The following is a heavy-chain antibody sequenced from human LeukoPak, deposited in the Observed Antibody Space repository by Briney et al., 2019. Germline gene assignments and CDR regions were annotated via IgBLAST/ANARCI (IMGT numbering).Heavy chain of an antibody. D-gene: IGHD1-14*01. CDR2: INSDGSST. J-gene: IGHJ6*02. V-gene: IGHV3-74*01. CDR3: ATGQGHGMDL. Sequence: GGALRLSCAASGFTFSSYWMHWVREAPGKGLVWVSRINSDGSSTSYADSVKGRFTISRDNAKNTLYLQMNSLRAEDTAVYYCATGQGHGMDLWGQGTTVTVSS. CDR1: GFTFSSYW.